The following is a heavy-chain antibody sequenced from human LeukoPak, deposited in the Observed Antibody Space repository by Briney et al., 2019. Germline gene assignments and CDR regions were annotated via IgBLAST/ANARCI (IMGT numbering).Heavy chain of an antibody. CDR1: GFTFSSYA. V-gene: IGHV3-21*01. D-gene: IGHD5-18*01. J-gene: IGHJ4*02. CDR3: ARRTYSYREIDY. CDR2: ISSSSSYI. Sequence: NPGGSLRLSCAASGFTFSSYAMSWVRQAPGKGLEWVSSISSSSSYIYYADSVKGRFTISRDNAKNSLYLQMNSLRAEDTAVYYCARRTYSYREIDYWGQGTLVTVSS.